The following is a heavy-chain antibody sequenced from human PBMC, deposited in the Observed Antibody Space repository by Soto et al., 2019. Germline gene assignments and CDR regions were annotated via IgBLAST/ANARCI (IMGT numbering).Heavy chain of an antibody. CDR3: ARGPLVVLNYFES. CDR2: IIPILGIA. J-gene: IGHJ4*02. V-gene: IGHV1-69*02. Sequence: SVKVSCKASGGTFSSYTISWVRQAPGQGLEWMGRIIPILGIANYAQKFQGRVTITADKSTSTAYMELSSLTSDDTAMYFCARGPLVVLNYFESWGQGTLVTVSS. CDR1: GGTFSSYT.